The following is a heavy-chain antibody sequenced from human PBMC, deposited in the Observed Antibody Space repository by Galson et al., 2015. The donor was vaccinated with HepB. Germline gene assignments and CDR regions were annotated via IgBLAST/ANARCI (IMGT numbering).Heavy chain of an antibody. CDR1: GFTFSSYA. CDR2: ISGSGGST. Sequence: SLRLSCAASGFTFSSYAMSWVRQAPGKGLEWVSAISGSGGSTYYADSVKGRFTISRDNSKNTLYLQMNSLRAEDTAVYYCAKSSGSYEHYWGYYFDYWGQGTLVTVSS. CDR3: AKSSGSYEHYWGYYFDY. D-gene: IGHD1-26*01. J-gene: IGHJ4*02. V-gene: IGHV3-23*01.